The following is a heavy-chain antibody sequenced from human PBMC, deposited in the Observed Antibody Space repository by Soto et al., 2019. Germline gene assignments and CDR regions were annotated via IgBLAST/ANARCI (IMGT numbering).Heavy chain of an antibody. D-gene: IGHD3-3*01. CDR1: GYTFSSYG. CDR2: ISAYNGNT. J-gene: IGHJ6*02. CDR3: ARDLYDFWSGKVGYYGMDV. Sequence: ASVKVSCKASGYTFSSYGSSWVRQAPGQGLEWMGWISAYNGNTNYAQKLQGRVTMTTDTSTSTAYMELRSLRSDDTAVYYCARDLYDFWSGKVGYYGMDVWGQGTTVTVSS. V-gene: IGHV1-18*01.